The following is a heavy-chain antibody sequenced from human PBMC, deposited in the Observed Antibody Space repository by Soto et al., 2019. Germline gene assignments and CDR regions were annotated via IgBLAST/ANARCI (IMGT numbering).Heavy chain of an antibody. V-gene: IGHV3-21*01. Sequence: GGSLRLSCAASGFTFSSYSMNWVRQAPGKGLEWVSSISSSSSYIYYADSVKGRFTISRDNAKISLYLQMNSLRAEDTAVYYCARGNSFYCSSTSCSRWWFDPWGQGTLVTVSS. D-gene: IGHD2-2*01. CDR2: ISSSSSYI. CDR3: ARGNSFYCSSTSCSRWWFDP. CDR1: GFTFSSYS. J-gene: IGHJ5*02.